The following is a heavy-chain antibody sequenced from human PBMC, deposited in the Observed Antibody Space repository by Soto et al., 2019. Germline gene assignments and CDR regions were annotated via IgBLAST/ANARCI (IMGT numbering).Heavy chain of an antibody. CDR2: IYWNDDK. J-gene: IGHJ4*02. V-gene: IGHV2-5*01. D-gene: IGHD3-10*01. Sequence: SGPTLVNPTQTLTLTCTFSGFSLSTSGVGVGWIRQPPGKALEWLALIYWNDDKRYSPSLKSRLTITKDTSKNQVVLTMTNMDPVDTATYYCALRGTITYYFDYWGQGTLVTVAS. CDR1: GFSLSTSGVG. CDR3: ALRGTITYYFDY.